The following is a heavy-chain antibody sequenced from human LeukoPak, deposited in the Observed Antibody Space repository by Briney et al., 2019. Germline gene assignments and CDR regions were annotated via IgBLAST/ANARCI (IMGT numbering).Heavy chain of an antibody. CDR1: GGSFSGYY. J-gene: IGHJ6*03. D-gene: IGHD6-13*01. V-gene: IGHV4-34*01. Sequence: SETLSLTCAVYGGSFSGYYWSWIRQPPGKGLEWIGEINHSGSTNYNPSRKSRVTISVDTSKNQFSLKLSSVTAADTAVYYCARVKAAAGRAYYYYMDVWGKGTTVTVSS. CDR3: ARVKAAAGRAYYYYMDV. CDR2: INHSGST.